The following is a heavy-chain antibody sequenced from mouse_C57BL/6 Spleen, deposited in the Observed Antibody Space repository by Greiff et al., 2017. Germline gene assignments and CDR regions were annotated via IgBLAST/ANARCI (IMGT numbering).Heavy chain of an antibody. CDR1: GYTFTSYW. D-gene: IGHD2-3*01. Sequence: QVHLQQPGAELVKPGASVKLSCKASGYTFTSYWMHWVKQRPGRGLGWIGSIYPNSGGTKYNEKFKSKATLTVAKPSSTAYMQLSSLTSDDSAVYYCARLADGSYAREYWGQGTSVTVSS. CDR2: IYPNSGGT. J-gene: IGHJ4*01. CDR3: ARLADGSYAREY. V-gene: IGHV1-72*01.